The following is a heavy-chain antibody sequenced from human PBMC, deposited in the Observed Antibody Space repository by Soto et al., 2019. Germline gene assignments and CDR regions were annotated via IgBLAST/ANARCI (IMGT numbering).Heavy chain of an antibody. D-gene: IGHD2-2*01. CDR1: GFSLCSRT. CDR3: ARGDCSRTSCYSGGSYYYGLDA. Sequence: GGSLRLSCAASGFSLCSRTVNWVRQTPERGLEWVSSISADSGYIYYTDSVKGRFTISRDNARNSLYLQMNSLRAEDTAIYYCARGDCSRTSCYSGGSYYYGLDAWGQGTTVTVSS. J-gene: IGHJ6*02. V-gene: IGHV3-21*01. CDR2: ISADSGYI.